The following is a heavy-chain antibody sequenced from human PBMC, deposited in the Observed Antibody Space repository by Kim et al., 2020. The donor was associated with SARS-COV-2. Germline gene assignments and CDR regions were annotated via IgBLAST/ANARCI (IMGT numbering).Heavy chain of an antibody. CDR3: VRDSRFFLISYCRGWAF. J-gene: IGHJ3*01. D-gene: IGHD3-16*01. V-gene: IGHV3-7*05. CDR1: GFTFINHC. CDR2: IKTDGSQI. Sequence: GGSLRLSCEASGFTFINHCMSWVRQAPGKWLEWVSKIKTDGSQIYYLDSVKGRFTISRDNARTSLYLQMNSLRAEDTACYYCVRDSRFFLISYCRGWAF.